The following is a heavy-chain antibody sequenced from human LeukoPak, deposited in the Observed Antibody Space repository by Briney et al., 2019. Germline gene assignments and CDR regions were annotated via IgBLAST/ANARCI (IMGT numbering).Heavy chain of an antibody. CDR3: ARGGGWYY. V-gene: IGHV3-30*04. J-gene: IGHJ4*02. D-gene: IGHD6-19*01. CDR1: GVSFSGYA. CDR2: ISYDGGNK. Sequence: GGSLRLSCAASGVSFSGYAMHWVRQAPGKALEWVAVISYDGGNKYYADSVKGRFTISRDNSKNTLYMQMNSLRAEDTAVYYCARGGGWYYWGQGTLVTVSS.